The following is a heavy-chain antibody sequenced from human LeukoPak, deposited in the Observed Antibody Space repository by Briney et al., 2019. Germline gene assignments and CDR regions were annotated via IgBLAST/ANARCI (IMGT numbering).Heavy chain of an antibody. Sequence: ASVKVSCKASGYSFTSYGITWVRQAPGQGLEWMGWISPYNGNTNYAQKVQGRVTMTTDTSTNTAYLELRSLRFDDTAVYYCARDRELRMFAWFDPWGQGTLVTVSS. D-gene: IGHD3-10*01. CDR1: GYSFTSYG. CDR2: ISPYNGNT. V-gene: IGHV1-18*01. CDR3: ARDRELRMFAWFDP. J-gene: IGHJ5*02.